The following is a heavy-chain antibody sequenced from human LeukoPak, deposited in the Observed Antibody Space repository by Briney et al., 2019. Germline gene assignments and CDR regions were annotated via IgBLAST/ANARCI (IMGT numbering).Heavy chain of an antibody. Sequence: GASVKVSCKASGYTFTSYGISWVRQAPGQGLEWMGWISAYNGNTNYAQKLQGRVTMTTDTSTSTAYTELRSLRSDDTAVYYCAASYYYDSSGNYAFDIWGQGTMVTVSS. CDR1: GYTFTSYG. J-gene: IGHJ3*02. CDR3: AASYYYDSSGNYAFDI. D-gene: IGHD3-22*01. CDR2: ISAYNGNT. V-gene: IGHV1-18*01.